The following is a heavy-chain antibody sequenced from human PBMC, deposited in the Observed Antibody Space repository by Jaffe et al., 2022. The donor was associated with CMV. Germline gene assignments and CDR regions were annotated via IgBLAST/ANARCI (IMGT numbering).Heavy chain of an antibody. CDR2: INPNSGGT. CDR1: GYTFTGYY. CDR3: ARGVAAAGLYYYYYYYMDV. D-gene: IGHD6-13*01. Sequence: QVQLVQSGAEVKKPGASVKVSCKASGYTFTGYYMHWVRQAPGQGLEWMGWINPNSGGTNYAQKFQGWVTMTRDTSISTAYMELSRLRSDDTAVYYCARGVAAAGLYYYYYYYMDVWGKGTTVTVSS. V-gene: IGHV1-2*04. J-gene: IGHJ6*03.